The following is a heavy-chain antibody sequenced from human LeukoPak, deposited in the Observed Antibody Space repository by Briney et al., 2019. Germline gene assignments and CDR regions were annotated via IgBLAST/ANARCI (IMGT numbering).Heavy chain of an antibody. CDR1: GFTFSSYW. Sequence: GGSLRLSCAASGFTFSSYWMHWVRKAPGKGLGWVSRINSDGSSTSYADSVKGRFTISRDNAKNTLYLQMNSLRAEDTAVYYCARRGAVSYAFDIWGQGTMVTVSS. CDR2: INSDGSST. V-gene: IGHV3-74*01. CDR3: ARRGAVSYAFDI. D-gene: IGHD3-10*01. J-gene: IGHJ3*02.